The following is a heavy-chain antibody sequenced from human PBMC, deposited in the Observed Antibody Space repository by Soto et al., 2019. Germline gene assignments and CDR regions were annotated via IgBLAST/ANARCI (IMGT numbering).Heavy chain of an antibody. V-gene: IGHV3-23*01. CDR1: GFTFSSYA. CDR3: AKDHGDIVVVVAATTSYFFDY. J-gene: IGHJ4*02. Sequence: GGSLRLSCAASGFTFSSYAMSWVRQAPGKGLEWVSAISGGGGSTYYADSVKGRFTISRDNSENTLYLQMNSLRAEDTAVYYCAKDHGDIVVVVAATTSYFFDYWGQGTPVTVSS. CDR2: ISGGGGST. D-gene: IGHD2-15*01.